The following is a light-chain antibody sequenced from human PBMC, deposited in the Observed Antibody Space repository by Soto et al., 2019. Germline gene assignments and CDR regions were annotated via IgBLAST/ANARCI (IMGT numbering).Light chain of an antibody. J-gene: IGKJ1*01. CDR1: QSISSW. V-gene: IGKV1-5*01. Sequence: DIQMTQSPSTLSASVGDRVTITCRASQSISSWLAWYQQKPGKAPKLLIYDASSLESEVPSRFSGSGSGTEFTLTISSLQPDDFATYYCQQYNSYPRTFGQGTKVDIK. CDR3: QQYNSYPRT. CDR2: DAS.